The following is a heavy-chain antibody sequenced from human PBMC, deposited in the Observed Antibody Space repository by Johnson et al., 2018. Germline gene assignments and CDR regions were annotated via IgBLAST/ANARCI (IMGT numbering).Heavy chain of an antibody. CDR1: GFTFSAYY. J-gene: IGHJ1*01. CDR3: ARPKNYGAYSEYFQH. CDR2: ISSGGSTI. D-gene: IGHD4-17*01. V-gene: IGHV3-11*01. Sequence: QVQLVESGGGLVKPGGSXRLSCAASGFTFSAYYMSGIRQAPGKGLEWVSYISSGGSTIYYADSVQGRFTISRDNAKNSLDLQMNSLRAEDTAVYYWARPKNYGAYSEYFQHWGQGTLVTVSS.